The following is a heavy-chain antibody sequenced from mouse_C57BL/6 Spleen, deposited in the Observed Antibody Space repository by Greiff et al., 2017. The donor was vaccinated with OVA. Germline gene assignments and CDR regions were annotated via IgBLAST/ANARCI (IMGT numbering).Heavy chain of an antibody. CDR2: IYPSDSET. Sequence: QVQLQQPGAELVRPGSSVKLSCKASGYTFTSYWMDWVKQRPGQGLEWIGNIYPSDSETHYNQKFKDKATLTVDKSSSTAYMQLSSLTSEDSAVYYCAREKDPDWAMDYWGQGTSVTVSS. D-gene: IGHD4-1*01. CDR1: GYTFTSYW. V-gene: IGHV1-61*01. J-gene: IGHJ4*01. CDR3: AREKDPDWAMDY.